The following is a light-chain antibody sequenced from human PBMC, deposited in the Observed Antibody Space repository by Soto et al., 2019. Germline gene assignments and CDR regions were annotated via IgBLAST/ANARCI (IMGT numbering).Light chain of an antibody. CDR3: AAWDDSLNGQV. Sequence: QSVLTQPPSASGTPGQTVTISCSGSSSNIGSEYVYWYQQFPGTAPRLLIYNNNRRPSGVPDRFSGSKSGTSVSLAISGLRSEDEATYYCAAWDDSLNGQVFGGGTKVTVL. V-gene: IGLV1-47*01. CDR1: SSNIGSEY. J-gene: IGLJ3*02. CDR2: NNN.